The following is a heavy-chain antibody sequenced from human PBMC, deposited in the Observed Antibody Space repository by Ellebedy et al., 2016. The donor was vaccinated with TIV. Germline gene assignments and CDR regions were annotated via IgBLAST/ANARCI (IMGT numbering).Heavy chain of an antibody. J-gene: IGHJ4*02. V-gene: IGHV1-18*01. Sequence: AASVKVSCKASGYTFTSYGISWVRQAPGQGLEWMGWISPYNGNTNYAQKFQGRVTMTTDTSTSTAHMELRSLRSDDTAGYYCARGISSGWYAGLDYWGQGTVVTVSS. D-gene: IGHD6-19*01. CDR3: ARGISSGWYAGLDY. CDR2: ISPYNGNT. CDR1: GYTFTSYG.